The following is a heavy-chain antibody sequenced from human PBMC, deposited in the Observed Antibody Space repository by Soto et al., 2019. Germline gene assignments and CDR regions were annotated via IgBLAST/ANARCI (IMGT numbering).Heavy chain of an antibody. V-gene: IGHV1-18*01. CDR3: GRGRLIFGYFDWGEGAFDY. CDR1: GYTFTSYG. CDR2: ISAYNGNT. J-gene: IGHJ4*02. D-gene: IGHD3-9*01. Sequence: QVQLVQSGAEVKKPGASVKVSCKASGYTFTSYGISWVRQAPGQGLEWMGWISAYNGNTNYAQKLQGRVTMTTDTSPRTAYMALRSLRSDDTAVYYCGRGRLIFGYFDWGEGAFDYWGQGTLVTVSS.